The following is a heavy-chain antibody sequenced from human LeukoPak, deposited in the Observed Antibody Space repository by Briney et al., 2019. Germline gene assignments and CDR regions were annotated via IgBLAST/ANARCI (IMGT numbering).Heavy chain of an antibody. J-gene: IGHJ5*02. CDR2: IYHSGST. V-gene: IGHV4-30-2*01. D-gene: IGHD3-16*02. CDR3: ARKELSWFDP. Sequence: PSETLSLTCAVSGGSISSGGYSWSWIRQPPGKGLEWIGYIYHSGSTYYNPPLKSRVTISVDRSKNQFSLKLSSVTAADTAVYYCARKELSWFDPWGQGTLVTVSS. CDR1: GGSISSGGYS.